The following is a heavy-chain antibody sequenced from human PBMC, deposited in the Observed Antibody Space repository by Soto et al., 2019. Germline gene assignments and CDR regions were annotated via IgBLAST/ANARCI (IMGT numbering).Heavy chain of an antibody. CDR3: ARDRRIAARPPNAFDI. CDR1: GFTFSSYW. CDR2: IKQDGSEK. D-gene: IGHD6-6*01. Sequence: GGSLRLSCAASGFTFSSYWMSWVRQAPGKGLEWVANIKQDGSEKYYVDSVKGRFTISRDNAKNSLYLQMNSLRAEDTAVYYCARDRRIAARPPNAFDIWGQGTMVTVSS. V-gene: IGHV3-7*05. J-gene: IGHJ3*02.